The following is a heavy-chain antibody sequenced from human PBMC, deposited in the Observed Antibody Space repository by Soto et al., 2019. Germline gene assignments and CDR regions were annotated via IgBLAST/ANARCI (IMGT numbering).Heavy chain of an antibody. J-gene: IGHJ3*02. CDR3: ARDNSGTPGHDGFDM. D-gene: IGHD1-1*01. Sequence: QVRLVESGGGVVQPGRSLRLSCEASGFAFTTFAMHWVRQCPGKGLEWLAIIWYDGSNIYYGDSVKGRFTISRDNSRNTLYLQMHSLRVEDTARYYCARDNSGTPGHDGFDMWGRGTMVTVSS. CDR1: GFAFTTFA. CDR2: IWYDGSNI. V-gene: IGHV3-33*01.